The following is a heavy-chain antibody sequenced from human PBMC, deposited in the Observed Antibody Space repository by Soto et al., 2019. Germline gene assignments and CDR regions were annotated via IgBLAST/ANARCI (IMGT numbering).Heavy chain of an antibody. J-gene: IGHJ2*01. V-gene: IGHV2-5*02. D-gene: IGHD3-22*01. Sequence: QITLKESGPTLVKPTQTLTLTCTFSGFSLSTSGVGVGWIRQPPGKALEWLALIYWDDDKRYSPSLKSRLTITKDPSKNQVVLTMTNMDPVDTATYYCAHSVYYYDSSGYRYWYFDLWGRGSLVTVSA. CDR2: IYWDDDK. CDR3: AHSVYYYDSSGYRYWYFDL. CDR1: GFSLSTSGVG.